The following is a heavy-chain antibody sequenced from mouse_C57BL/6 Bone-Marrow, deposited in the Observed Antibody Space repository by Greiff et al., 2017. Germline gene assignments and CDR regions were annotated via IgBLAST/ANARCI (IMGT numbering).Heavy chain of an antibody. CDR2: IDPSDSYT. J-gene: IGHJ3*01. D-gene: IGHD1-1*01. V-gene: IGHV1-50*01. CDR3: ARYYYGSSSLAY. Sequence: VQLQQSGAELVKPGASVKLSCKASGYTFTSYWMQWVKQRPGQGLEWIGEIDPSDSYTNYNQKFKGKATLTVDTSSSTAYMQLSSLTSEDSAVYYCARYYYGSSSLAYWGQGTLVTVSA. CDR1: GYTFTSYW.